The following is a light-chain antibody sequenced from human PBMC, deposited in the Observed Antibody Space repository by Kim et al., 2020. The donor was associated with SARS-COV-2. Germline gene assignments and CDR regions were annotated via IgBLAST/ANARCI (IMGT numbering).Light chain of an antibody. Sequence: VALGQTVRITCQGDSLRRYYATWYQQKSGEAPVRVFYGRDKRPSGITDRFSGASSGNTASLTITGAQAADEADYYCKSRDSRGKVVFGGGTKVTVL. V-gene: IGLV3-19*01. CDR1: SLRRYY. J-gene: IGLJ2*01. CDR2: GRD. CDR3: KSRDSRGKVV.